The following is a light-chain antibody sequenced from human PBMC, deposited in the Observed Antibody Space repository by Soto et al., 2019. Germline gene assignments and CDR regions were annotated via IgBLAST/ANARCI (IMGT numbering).Light chain of an antibody. CDR3: QQSYSTPIT. CDR1: QSISNY. Sequence: DIQMTHSPYSLSASVVDRVTITFLASQSISNYLNWYQQKPGKAPRLLIHAASSLQSGVPSRFSGSGSGTDFTLTIGSLQPDDFATYYCQQSYSTPITFGQGTRLEIK. V-gene: IGKV1-39*01. CDR2: AAS. J-gene: IGKJ5*01.